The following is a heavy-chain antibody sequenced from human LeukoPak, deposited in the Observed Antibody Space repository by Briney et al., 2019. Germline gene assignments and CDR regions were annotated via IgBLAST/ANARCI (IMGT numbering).Heavy chain of an antibody. V-gene: IGHV4-30-2*01. D-gene: IGHD5-18*01. CDR2: IYHSGST. CDR1: GGSISSGGYS. J-gene: IGHJ5*02. CDR3: ARGAQYSYGSNWFDP. Sequence: PSETLSLTCAVSGGSISSGGYSWSWIRQPPGKGLEWIGYIYHSGSTYYNPSLKSRVTISVDRSKNQFSLKLSSVTAADTAVYYCARGAQYSYGSNWFDPWGPGTLVTVSS.